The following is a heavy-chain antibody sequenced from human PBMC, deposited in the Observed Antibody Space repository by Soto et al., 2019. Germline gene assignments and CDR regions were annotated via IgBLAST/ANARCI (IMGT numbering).Heavy chain of an antibody. D-gene: IGHD3-10*01. V-gene: IGHV3-23*01. Sequence: GGSLRLSCAASGFSFSTHDMSWVRQAPGKGLEWVSAIRRSGGATFYADSVEGRFTISRDNSKKVLYLQLDSLRVEDTALYYCAKDRGLYYGAGNYYSFVAWGQGTLVTVSS. CDR1: GFSFSTHD. J-gene: IGHJ5*02. CDR2: IRRSGGAT. CDR3: AKDRGLYYGAGNYYSFVA.